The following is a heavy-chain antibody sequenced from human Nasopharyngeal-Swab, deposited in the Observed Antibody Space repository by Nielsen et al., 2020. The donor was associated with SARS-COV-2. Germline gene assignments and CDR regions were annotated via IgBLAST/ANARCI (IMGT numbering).Heavy chain of an antibody. V-gene: IGHV3-30*18. CDR3: AKDHQLIRNYYYYDMDV. Sequence: VRQAPGKGLEWVAVISYDGSNKYYADSVKGRFTISRDNSKNTLYLQMNSLRAEDTAAYYCAKDHQLIRNYYYYDMDVWGQGTTVTVSS. J-gene: IGHJ6*02. D-gene: IGHD2-8*01. CDR2: ISYDGSNK.